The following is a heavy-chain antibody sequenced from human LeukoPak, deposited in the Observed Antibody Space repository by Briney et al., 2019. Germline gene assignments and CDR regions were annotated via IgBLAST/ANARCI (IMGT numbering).Heavy chain of an antibody. Sequence: GGSLRLSCAASGFTFSSYAMSWVRQAPGKGLEWVSSISSSSSYIYYADSVKGRFTISRDNAKNSLYLQMNSLRAEDTAVYYCARETDCSSTSCHKNSWFDPWGQGTLVTVSS. V-gene: IGHV3-21*01. D-gene: IGHD2-2*01. CDR3: ARETDCSSTSCHKNSWFDP. CDR2: ISSSSSYI. CDR1: GFTFSSYA. J-gene: IGHJ5*02.